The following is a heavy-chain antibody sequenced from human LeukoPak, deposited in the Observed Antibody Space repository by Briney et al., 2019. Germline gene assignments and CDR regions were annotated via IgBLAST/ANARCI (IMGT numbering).Heavy chain of an antibody. CDR1: GFTFSSYG. CDR2: IWYDGSNK. Sequence: GGSLRLSCAASGFTFSSYGMHWVRQAPGKGLEWVAVIWYDGSNKYYADSVKGRFTISRDNSKNTLYLQMNSLRAEDTAVYYCARANPWGGGGNYYFDYWGQGTLVTVSS. CDR3: ARANPWGGGGNYYFDY. D-gene: IGHD2-21*01. J-gene: IGHJ4*02. V-gene: IGHV3-33*01.